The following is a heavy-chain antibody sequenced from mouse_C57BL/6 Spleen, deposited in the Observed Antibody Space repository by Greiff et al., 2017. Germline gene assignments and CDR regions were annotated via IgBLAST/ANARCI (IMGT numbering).Heavy chain of an antibody. CDR2: IYPSDSET. CDR1: GYTFTSYW. J-gene: IGHJ4*01. Sequence: VQLQQPGAELVRPGSSVKLSCKASGYTFTSYWMDWVKQRPGQGLEWIGNIYPSDSETHYNQKFKDKATLTVDKSSSTAYMQLSSLTSEDSAVYYCARESYDYVSMDYWGQGTSGTVSS. V-gene: IGHV1-61*01. CDR3: ARESYDYVSMDY. D-gene: IGHD2-4*01.